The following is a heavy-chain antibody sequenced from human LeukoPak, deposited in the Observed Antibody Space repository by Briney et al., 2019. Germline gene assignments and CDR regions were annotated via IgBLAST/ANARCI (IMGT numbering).Heavy chain of an antibody. J-gene: IGHJ5*02. CDR2: INHSGST. CDR1: GGSFSGYY. CDR3: ARARPVLQWFGYNWFDP. Sequence: SETLSLTCAVYGGSFSGYYWSWIRQPPGKGLEWIGEINHSGSTNYNPSLKSRVTISVDTSKNQFSLKLSSVTAADTAVYYCARARPVLQWFGYNWFDPWGQGTLVTVSS. V-gene: IGHV4-34*01. D-gene: IGHD3-10*01.